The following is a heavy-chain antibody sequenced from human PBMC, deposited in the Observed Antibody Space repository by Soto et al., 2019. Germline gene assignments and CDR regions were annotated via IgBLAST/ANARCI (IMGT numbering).Heavy chain of an antibody. CDR2: IYYSGST. V-gene: IGHV4-59*08. Sequence: ETLSLTCTVSGGSISRYYWSWIRQPPGKGLEWIGYIYYSGSTNYNPSLKSRVTISVDTSKNQFSLKLSSVTAAGTAVYYCARHAYDILTGYEFDYWGQGTLVTVSS. J-gene: IGHJ4*02. CDR3: ARHAYDILTGYEFDY. CDR1: GGSISRYY. D-gene: IGHD3-9*01.